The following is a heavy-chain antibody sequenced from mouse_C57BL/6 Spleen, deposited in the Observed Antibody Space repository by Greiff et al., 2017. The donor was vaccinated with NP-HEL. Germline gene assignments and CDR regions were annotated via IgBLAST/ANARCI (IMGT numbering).Heavy chain of an antibody. J-gene: IGHJ3*01. D-gene: IGHD2-4*01. CDR2: IDPEDGDT. CDR3: TPGYDYDPWFAY. CDR1: GFNIKDYY. Sequence: VQLQQSGAELVRPGASVKLSCTASGFNIKDYYMHWVKQRPEQGLEWIGRIDPEDGDTEYATKFQGKATMTADTSSNTAYLQLSSLTSEDTAVYYCTPGYDYDPWFAYWGQGTLVTVSA. V-gene: IGHV14-1*01.